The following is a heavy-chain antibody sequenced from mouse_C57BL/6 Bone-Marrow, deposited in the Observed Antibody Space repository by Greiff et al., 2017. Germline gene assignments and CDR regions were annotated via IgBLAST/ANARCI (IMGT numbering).Heavy chain of an antibody. V-gene: IGHV1-76*01. CDR2: IYPGSGNT. CDR3: ARGYYGSSYWFAY. D-gene: IGHD1-1*01. J-gene: IGHJ3*01. CDR1: GYTFTDYY. Sequence: VKLQESGAELVRPGASVKLSCKASGYTFTDYYINWVKQRPGQGLEWIARIYPGSGNTYYNEKFKGKATLTAEKSSSTAYMQLSSLTSEDSAVYFCARGYYGSSYWFAYWGQGTLVTVSA.